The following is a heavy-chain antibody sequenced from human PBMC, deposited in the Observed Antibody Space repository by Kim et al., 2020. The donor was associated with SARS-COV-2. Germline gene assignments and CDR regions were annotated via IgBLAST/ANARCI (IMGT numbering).Heavy chain of an antibody. CDR3: ARGGVYYYGWGNNMRWFDP. D-gene: IGHD3-10*01. V-gene: IGHV4-34*01. Sequence: SETLSLTCAVYGGSFSGYYWSWIRQPPGKGLEWIGEINHSGSTNYNPSLKSRVTISVDTSKNQFSLKLSSVTAADTAVYYCARGGVYYYGWGNNMRWFDPWGQGTLVTVYS. CDR2: INHSGST. J-gene: IGHJ5*02. CDR1: GGSFSGYY.